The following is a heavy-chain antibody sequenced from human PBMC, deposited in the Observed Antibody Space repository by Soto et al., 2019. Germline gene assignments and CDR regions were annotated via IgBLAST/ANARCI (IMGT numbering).Heavy chain of an antibody. CDR1: GFTFTTYS. CDR2: ISSSSRYI. CDR3: ARAFCSGDCLGDYYGRDV. J-gene: IGHJ6*02. D-gene: IGHD2-21*02. Sequence: DVQLVESGGRLVKPGGSLRLSCAASGFTFTTYSMNWVRQAPGKGLEWVSSISSSSRYIYYAGSVKGRFTVSRDNAKNSVYLQMNSLRVEDTAVYYCARAFCSGDCLGDYYGRDVWGQGTTVPVSS. V-gene: IGHV3-21*01.